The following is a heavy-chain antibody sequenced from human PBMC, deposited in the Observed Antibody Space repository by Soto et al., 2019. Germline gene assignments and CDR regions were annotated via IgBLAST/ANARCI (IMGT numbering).Heavy chain of an antibody. CDR3: ARAPDIAMATVFDY. CDR2: IYYSGST. J-gene: IGHJ4*02. V-gene: IGHV4-59*01. Sequence: SETLSLTCTVSGGSISSYYWSWIRQPPGKGLEWIGYIYYSGSTNHNPSLKSRVTISVDTSKNQFSPKVSSVTAADTAVYYCARAPDIAMATVFDYWGQGTLVTVSS. D-gene: IGHD5-18*01. CDR1: GGSISSYY.